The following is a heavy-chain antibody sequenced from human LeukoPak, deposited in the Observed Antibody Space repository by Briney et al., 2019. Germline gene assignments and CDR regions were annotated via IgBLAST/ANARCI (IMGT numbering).Heavy chain of an antibody. CDR3: ARDRTYYFLDY. Sequence: PSETLSLTCAVYGGSFSGYYWSWIRQPPGKGLEWIGEINHSGSTNYNPSLKSRVTISVDTSKNQFSLKLSSVTAADTAVYYCARDRTYYFLDYWGQGTLVTVSS. J-gene: IGHJ4*02. V-gene: IGHV4-34*01. D-gene: IGHD3-10*01. CDR2: INHSGST. CDR1: GGSFSGYY.